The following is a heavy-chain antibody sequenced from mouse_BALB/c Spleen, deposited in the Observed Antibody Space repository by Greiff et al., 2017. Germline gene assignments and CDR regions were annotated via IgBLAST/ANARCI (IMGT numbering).Heavy chain of an antibody. D-gene: IGHD1-1*01. J-gene: IGHJ1*01. CDR1: GFTFSSFG. Sequence: DVMLVESGGGLVQPGGSRKLSCAASGFTFSSFGMHWVRQAPEKGLEWVAYISSGSSTIYYADTVKGRFTISRDNPKNTLFLQMTSLRSEDTAMCYCARCGSGFYWYFDVWGAGTTVTVSS. V-gene: IGHV5-17*02. CDR3: ARCGSGFYWYFDV. CDR2: ISSGSSTI.